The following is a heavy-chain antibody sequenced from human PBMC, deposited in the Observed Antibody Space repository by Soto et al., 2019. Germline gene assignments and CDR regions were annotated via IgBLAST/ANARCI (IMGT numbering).Heavy chain of an antibody. CDR1: GFSLSTSGMC. V-gene: IGHV2-70*01. D-gene: IGHD3-10*01. CDR2: IDWDDDK. J-gene: IGHJ4*02. CDR3: ARMDSMVRGSDYFDY. Sequence: ESVPTLVNPTQTLTLTCTFSGFSLSTSGMCVSWIRQPPGKALEWLALIDWDDDKYYSTSLKTRLTISKDTSKNQVVLTMTNMDPVDTATYYCARMDSMVRGSDYFDYWGQGTLVTVSS.